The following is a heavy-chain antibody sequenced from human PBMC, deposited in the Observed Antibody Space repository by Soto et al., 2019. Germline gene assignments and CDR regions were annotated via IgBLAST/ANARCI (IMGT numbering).Heavy chain of an antibody. V-gene: IGHV3-74*01. D-gene: IGHD1-1*01. CDR2: INGDGTST. CDR3: ARINELGDI. CDR1: GFIFSNYW. Sequence: EVQLVESGGGLVQPGGSLRLSCAASGFIFSNYWMHWVRQAPGKGLIWVSRINGDGTSTNYADSVNGRLTTSRDNAKNTVYLQMSSLRAEDTAIYYCARINELGDIWGQGTMVTVSS. J-gene: IGHJ3*02.